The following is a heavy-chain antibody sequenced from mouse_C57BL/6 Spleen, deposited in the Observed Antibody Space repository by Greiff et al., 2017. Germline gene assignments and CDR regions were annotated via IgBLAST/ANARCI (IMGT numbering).Heavy chain of an antibody. CDR3: ARYTTVHYAMDY. V-gene: IGHV1-52*01. D-gene: IGHD1-1*01. J-gene: IGHJ4*01. CDR2: IDPSDSET. Sequence: QVQLKQSGAELVRPGSSVKLSCKASGYTFTSYWMHWVKQRPIQGLEWIGNIDPSDSETHYNQKFKDKATLTVDKSSSTAYMQLSSLTSEDSAVYYCARYTTVHYAMDYWGQGTSVTVSS. CDR1: GYTFTSYW.